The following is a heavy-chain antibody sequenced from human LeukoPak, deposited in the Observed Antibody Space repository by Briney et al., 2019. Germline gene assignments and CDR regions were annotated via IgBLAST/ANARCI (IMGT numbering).Heavy chain of an antibody. Sequence: TXSSYSXXXVRQAPGKGLXXGSYISSSSSTIYYADSVKGRFTISRDNAKNSLYLQMNSLRAEDTAVYYCATGTLGGWHYFDYWGQGTLVTVSS. J-gene: IGHJ4*02. CDR3: ATGTLGGWHYFDY. CDR1: TXSSYS. CDR2: ISSSSSTI. D-gene: IGHD2-15*01. V-gene: IGHV3-48*01.